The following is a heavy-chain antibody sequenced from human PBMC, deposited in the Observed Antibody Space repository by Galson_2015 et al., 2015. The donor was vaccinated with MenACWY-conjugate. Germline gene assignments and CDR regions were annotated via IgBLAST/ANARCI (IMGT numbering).Heavy chain of an antibody. D-gene: IGHD4-23*01. CDR1: GGSVNTGDSY. J-gene: IGHJ1*01. V-gene: IGHV4-61*09. CDR3: ARQNGGNTAFLTGWYFQH. Sequence: TLSLTCTVSGGSVNTGDSYWCWIRQPAGKELEWIGQIYPSGSTYYNPSLKSRVTISVDTSKNQFSLKLSSVTAADTAVYYCARQNGGNTAFLTGWYFQHWGQGTLVTVSS. CDR2: IYPSGST.